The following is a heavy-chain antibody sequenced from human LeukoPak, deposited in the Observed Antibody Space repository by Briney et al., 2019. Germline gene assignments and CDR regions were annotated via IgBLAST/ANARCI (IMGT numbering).Heavy chain of an antibody. CDR1: GFTFSSYA. CDR3: AKANWAFRGYFHY. J-gene: IGHJ4*02. D-gene: IGHD3-22*01. CDR2: ISGSGGST. Sequence: GGSLRLSCAASGFTFSSYAMSWVRQAPGKGLEWVSAISGSGGSTYYTDSVKGRFTISRDNSKNTLYLQMNSLRAEDTAVYYCAKANWAFRGYFHYWGQGTLVTVSS. V-gene: IGHV3-23*01.